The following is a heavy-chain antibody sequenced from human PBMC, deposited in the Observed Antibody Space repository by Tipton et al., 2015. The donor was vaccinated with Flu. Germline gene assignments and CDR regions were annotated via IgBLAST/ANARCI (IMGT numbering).Heavy chain of an antibody. CDR1: GFTFSSYW. V-gene: IGHV3-7*01. CDR2: IHQDGSEK. CDR3: ARGPTYCGGGCYYYFDS. D-gene: IGHD2-21*01. J-gene: IGHJ4*02. Sequence: SLRLSCAASGFTFSSYWMSWVRQAPGKGLEWLANIHQDGSEKSYVDSVRGRFTIYRDNAKNSLYLQVNGLRAEDTAVYYCARGPTYCGGGCYYYFDSWGQGTLVTVSS.